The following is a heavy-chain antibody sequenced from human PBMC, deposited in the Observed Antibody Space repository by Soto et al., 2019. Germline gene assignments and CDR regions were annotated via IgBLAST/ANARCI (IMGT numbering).Heavy chain of an antibody. D-gene: IGHD3-22*01. V-gene: IGHV1-58*02. CDR2: IVVGSGNT. CDR1: GFTFTSSA. J-gene: IGHJ3*02. CDR3: AADWYYYDSSGSPGAFDI. Sequence: SVKVSCKASGFTFTSSAMQWVRQARGQRLEWIGWIVVGSGNTNYAQKFQERVTITRDMSTSTAYMELSSLISEDTAVYYCAADWYYYDSSGSPGAFDIWGQGTMVTVSS.